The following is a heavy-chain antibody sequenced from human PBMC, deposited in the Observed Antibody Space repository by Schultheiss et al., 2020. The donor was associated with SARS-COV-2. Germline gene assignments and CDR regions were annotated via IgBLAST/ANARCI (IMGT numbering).Heavy chain of an antibody. Sequence: SETLSLTCTVSGGSISSYYWSWIRQPPGKGLEWIGSIYYSGSTYYNPSLKSRVTISVDTSKNQFSLKLSSVTAADTAVYYCARDLSPLPGIDYWGQGTLVTVSS. J-gene: IGHJ4*02. CDR2: IYYSGST. V-gene: IGHV4-59*12. CDR3: ARDLSPLPGIDY. CDR1: GGSISSYY.